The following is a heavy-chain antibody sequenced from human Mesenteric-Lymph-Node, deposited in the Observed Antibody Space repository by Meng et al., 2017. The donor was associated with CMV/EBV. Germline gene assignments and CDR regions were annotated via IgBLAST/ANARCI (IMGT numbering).Heavy chain of an antibody. CDR1: GGSFSGYY. D-gene: IGHD4-23*01. J-gene: IGHJ4*02. Sequence: QVALKQLGAGLLKPSETLSLTCAVYGGSFSGYYWSWIRQPPGKGLEWIGEINHSGSTNYNPSLKSRVTISVDTSKNQFSLKLSSVTAADTAVYYCARHQRWLKSEGGFNYWGQGTLVTVFS. CDR2: INHSGST. V-gene: IGHV4-34*01. CDR3: ARHQRWLKSEGGFNY.